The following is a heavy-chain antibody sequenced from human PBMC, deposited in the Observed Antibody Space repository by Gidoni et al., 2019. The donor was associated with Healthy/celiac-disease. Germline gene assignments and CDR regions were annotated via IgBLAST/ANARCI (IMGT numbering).Heavy chain of an antibody. CDR3: ASDPLVVTDIVVVPAYGMDV. CDR2: IIPIFGTA. Sequence: QVQLVQSGAEVKKPGSSVKVSCKASGGTFSSYAISWVRQAPGQGLEWMGGIIPIFGTANYAQKFQGRVTITADESTSTAYMELSSLRSEDTAVYYCASDPLVVTDIVVVPAYGMDVWGQGTTVTVSS. J-gene: IGHJ6*02. V-gene: IGHV1-69*01. CDR1: GGTFSSYA. D-gene: IGHD2-2*01.